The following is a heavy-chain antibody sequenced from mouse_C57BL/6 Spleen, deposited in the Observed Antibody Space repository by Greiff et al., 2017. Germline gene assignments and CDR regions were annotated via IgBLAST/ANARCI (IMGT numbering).Heavy chain of an antibody. CDR2: IDPENGDT. D-gene: IGHD2-1*01. Sequence: VQLKQSGAELVRPGASVKLSCTASGFNIKDDYMHWVKQRPEQGLEWIGWIDPENGDTEYASKFQGKATITADTSSNTAYLQLSSLTSEDTAVYYCTSGNLYYFDYWGQGTTLTVSS. J-gene: IGHJ2*01. CDR3: TSGNLYYFDY. CDR1: GFNIKDDY. V-gene: IGHV14-4*01.